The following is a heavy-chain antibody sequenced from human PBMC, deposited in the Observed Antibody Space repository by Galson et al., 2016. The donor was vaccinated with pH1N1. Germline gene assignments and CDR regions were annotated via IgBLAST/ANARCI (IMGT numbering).Heavy chain of an antibody. CDR3: ARDGPRAGRHDALDI. V-gene: IGHV3-21*06. CDR1: GFSFNTYN. J-gene: IGHJ3*02. Sequence: SLRLSCAASGFSFNTYNMHWVRQAPGKGLEWVSSISRKSCYTYYADSLKGRVTISRDNADNSLYLQINSLRAEDTAIYYCARDGPRAGRHDALDIWGQGTTVTVSS. CDR2: ISRKSCYT.